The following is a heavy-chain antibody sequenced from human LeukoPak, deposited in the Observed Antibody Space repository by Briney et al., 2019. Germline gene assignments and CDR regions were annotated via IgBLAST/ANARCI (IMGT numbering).Heavy chain of an antibody. CDR2: ISSSSSYI. D-gene: IGHD2-2*01. V-gene: IGHV3-21*01. J-gene: IGHJ4*02. CDR1: GSTFSSYS. CDR3: ARVNGGVYCSSTSCYAFDY. Sequence: GGSLRLSCAASGSTFSSYSMNWVRQAPGKGLEWVSSISSSSSYIYYADSVKGRFTISRDNAKNSLYLQMNSLRAEDTAVYYCARVNGGVYCSSTSCYAFDYWGQGTLVTVSS.